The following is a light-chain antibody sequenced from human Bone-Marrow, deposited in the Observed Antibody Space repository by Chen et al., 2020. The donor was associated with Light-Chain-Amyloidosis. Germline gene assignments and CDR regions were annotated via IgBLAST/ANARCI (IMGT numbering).Light chain of an antibody. Sequence: NFMLTQPHSVSESPGKTVIISCTRSSGSIATNYVQWYQQRPGSSPTTVLYEDDQRPSGVPDRFSGSIDSSANSASLTISGRKTEDEADYYCQSYQGSSQGVFGGGTKLTVL. V-gene: IGLV6-57*01. CDR3: QSYQGSSQGV. CDR1: SGSIATNY. CDR2: EDD. J-gene: IGLJ3*02.